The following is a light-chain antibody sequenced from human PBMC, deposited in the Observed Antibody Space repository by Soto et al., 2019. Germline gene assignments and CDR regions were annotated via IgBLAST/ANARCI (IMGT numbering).Light chain of an antibody. J-gene: IGKJ4*01. CDR1: QTVSGNF. CDR2: HTS. Sequence: VLTQSPGTLSLSPGDRATLSCWASQTVSGNFLAWYQQIPGQAPRLLIYHTSSRAAGIPERISGSGSGTDFTLTINRLEPEDFAVYYCQQYGDSPLTFGGGTKLEIK. V-gene: IGKV3-20*01. CDR3: QQYGDSPLT.